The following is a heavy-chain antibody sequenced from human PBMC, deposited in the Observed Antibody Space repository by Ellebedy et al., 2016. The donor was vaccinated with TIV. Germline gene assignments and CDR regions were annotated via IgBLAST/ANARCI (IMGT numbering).Heavy chain of an antibody. CDR2: ISGSGGST. CDR3: ANRIGGAPGDY. D-gene: IGHD3-16*01. CDR1: GFTFSSYA. Sequence: GESLKISCAASGFTFSSYAMSWVRQAPGKGLEWVSAISGSGGSTYYADSVKGRFTISRDNSKNTLYLQMNSLRAEDTAVYYCANRIGGAPGDYWGQGTLVTVSS. J-gene: IGHJ4*02. V-gene: IGHV3-23*01.